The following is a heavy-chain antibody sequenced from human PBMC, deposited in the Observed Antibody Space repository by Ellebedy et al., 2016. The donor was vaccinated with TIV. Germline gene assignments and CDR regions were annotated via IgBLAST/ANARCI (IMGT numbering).Heavy chain of an antibody. Sequence: SETLSLTXTVSGGSISSSSYYWGWIRQPPGKGLEWIGSIYYSGSTYYNPSLKSRVTISVDTSKNQFSLKLSSVTAADTAVYYCARFYTAGRYFDYWGQGTLVTVSS. D-gene: IGHD3-16*01. CDR2: IYYSGST. CDR1: GGSISSSSYY. J-gene: IGHJ4*02. CDR3: ARFYTAGRYFDY. V-gene: IGHV4-39*01.